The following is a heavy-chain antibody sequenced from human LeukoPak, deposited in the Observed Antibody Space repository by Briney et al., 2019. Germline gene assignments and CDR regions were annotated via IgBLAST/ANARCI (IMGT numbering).Heavy chain of an antibody. CDR2: VYYTGST. V-gene: IGHV4-59*01. CDR1: GGSISSFY. CDR3: ARYYCPGGSCYGFDF. D-gene: IGHD2-15*01. Sequence: SETLSLTCTVSGGSISSFYWSWIRQPPGKGLEWIGYVYYTGSTNYNPSPKSRVTISVDTSKNQFSLKLSSLTAADTAVYYCARYYCPGGSCYGFDFWGLGTMVTVSA. J-gene: IGHJ3*01.